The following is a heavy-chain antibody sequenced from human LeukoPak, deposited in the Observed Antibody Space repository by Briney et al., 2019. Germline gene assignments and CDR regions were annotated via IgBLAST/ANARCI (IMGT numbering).Heavy chain of an antibody. D-gene: IGHD6-13*01. J-gene: IGHJ4*02. Sequence: PGGSLRLSCAASGFIFNNYVMHWVRQAPGKGLEWVAVISYDGNTKNDADSVKGRFTISRDNSKNTVFLEMSSLRPEDTAVYFCARDSGSSSWYPYYFDYWGQGTLVTVSS. CDR1: GFIFNNYV. V-gene: IGHV3-30*04. CDR2: ISYDGNTK. CDR3: ARDSGSSSWYPYYFDY.